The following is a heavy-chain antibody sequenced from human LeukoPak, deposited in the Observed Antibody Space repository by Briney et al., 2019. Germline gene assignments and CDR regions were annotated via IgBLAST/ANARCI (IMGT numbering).Heavy chain of an antibody. D-gene: IGHD2-15*01. V-gene: IGHV1-69*05. CDR3: ARVEVVVAATWWFDP. J-gene: IGHJ5*02. CDR1: GGTFSSYA. Sequence: SVKVSCNASGGTFSSYAISWVRQAPGQGLEWMGGIIPIFGTANYAQKFQGRVTITTDESTSTAYMELSSLRSEDTAVYYCARVEVVVAATWWFDPWGQGTLVTVSS. CDR2: IIPIFGTA.